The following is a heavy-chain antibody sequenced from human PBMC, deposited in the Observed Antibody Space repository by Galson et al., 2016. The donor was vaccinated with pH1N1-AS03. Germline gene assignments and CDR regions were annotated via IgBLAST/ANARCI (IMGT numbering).Heavy chain of an antibody. J-gene: IGHJ6*02. Sequence: SLRLSCAASGFTFSGYWMSWVRQAPGKGLEWVAHIKQDGSEKYYVDSVKGRFTISRDNAKSSLYLQMNSLRAEDTAVYYCARGPYSYGIAVWGQGTTVPVSS. CDR1: GFTFSGYW. CDR2: IKQDGSEK. V-gene: IGHV3-7*01. CDR3: ARGPYSYGIAV.